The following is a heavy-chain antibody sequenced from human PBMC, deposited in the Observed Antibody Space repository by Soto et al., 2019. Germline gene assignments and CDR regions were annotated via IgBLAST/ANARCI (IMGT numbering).Heavy chain of an antibody. CDR3: AKFAPLYCSSTICYGRDV. CDR2: ISGSGGST. D-gene: IGHD2-2*01. V-gene: IGHV3-23*01. Sequence: GGSLRLSCAASGFTFSSYAMSWVRQAPGKGPEWVSAISGSGGSTYYADSVKGRFTISRDNSKNTLYLQMNSLRAEDTAVYYCAKFAPLYCSSTICYGRDVWGQGTTVTVSS. J-gene: IGHJ6*02. CDR1: GFTFSSYA.